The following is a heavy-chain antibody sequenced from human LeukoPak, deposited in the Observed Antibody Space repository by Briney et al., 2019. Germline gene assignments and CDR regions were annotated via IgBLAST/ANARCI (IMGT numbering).Heavy chain of an antibody. V-gene: IGHV3-66*01. J-gene: IGHJ1*01. CDR1: GFTVSSKY. CDR3: ARGFLSQYFQH. D-gene: IGHD2/OR15-2a*01. Sequence: GGSLRLSCAASGFTVSSKYMSWVRQAPGKGLEWVSVIYSGGSTYYADSVKGRFTISRDNSKNTLYLQMNSLRAEDTAVYYCARGFLSQYFQHWGQGTLVTVSS. CDR2: IYSGGST.